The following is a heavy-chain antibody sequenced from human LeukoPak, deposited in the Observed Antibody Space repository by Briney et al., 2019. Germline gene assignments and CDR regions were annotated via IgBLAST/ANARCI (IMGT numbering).Heavy chain of an antibody. CDR1: RFTFSRYW. CDR3: ARDGNYYDSSGPADY. Sequence: GGSLRLSCAASRFTFSRYWMHWVCQAPGKGLVWVPRINSDGISTSYADSVKGRFTISRDNAKNTLYLQMNSLRAEDTAVYYCARDGNYYDSSGPADYWGQGTLVTVSS. J-gene: IGHJ4*02. D-gene: IGHD3-22*01. CDR2: INSDGIST. V-gene: IGHV3-74*01.